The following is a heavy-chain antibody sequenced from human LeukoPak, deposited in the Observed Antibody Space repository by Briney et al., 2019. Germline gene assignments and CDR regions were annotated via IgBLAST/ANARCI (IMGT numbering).Heavy chain of an antibody. CDR1: GGSFSGYY. CDR3: ARSNLGADAFDI. V-gene: IGHV4-34*01. Sequence: PSETLSLTCAVYGGSFSGYYWSWIRQPPGKGLEWIGEINHSGSTNYNPSLKSRVTISVDTSKNQFSLKLSSVTAAGTAVYYCARSNLGADAFDIWGQGTMVTVSS. CDR2: INHSGST. J-gene: IGHJ3*02.